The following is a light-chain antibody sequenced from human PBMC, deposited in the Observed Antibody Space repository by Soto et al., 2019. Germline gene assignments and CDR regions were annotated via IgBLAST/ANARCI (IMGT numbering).Light chain of an antibody. V-gene: IGKV3-20*01. Sequence: ELVLTQSPGTLSLSPGERVTLSCRASQSVSGSFLAWYQQKPGQAPRLLSYGASSRATGIPDRFSGSGSGTEFTLTISRLEPEDFEVYYCHQYGTSVGTFGQGTKVDIK. CDR1: QSVSGSF. CDR2: GAS. J-gene: IGKJ1*01. CDR3: HQYGTSVGT.